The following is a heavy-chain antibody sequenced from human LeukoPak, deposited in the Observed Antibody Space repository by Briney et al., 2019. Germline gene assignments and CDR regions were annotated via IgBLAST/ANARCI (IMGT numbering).Heavy chain of an antibody. CDR1: GGSISSYY. Sequence: SETLSLTCTVSGGSISSYYWSWIRQPPGKGLEWIGYIYYSGSTNYNPSLKSRVTISVDTSKNQFSLKLSSVTAADTAVYYCARWGGHSGSPDYWGQGTLVTVSS. J-gene: IGHJ4*02. V-gene: IGHV4-59*01. CDR3: ARWGGHSGSPDY. CDR2: IYYSGST. D-gene: IGHD1-26*01.